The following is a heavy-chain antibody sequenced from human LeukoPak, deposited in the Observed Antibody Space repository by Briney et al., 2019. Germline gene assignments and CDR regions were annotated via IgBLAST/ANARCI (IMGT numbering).Heavy chain of an antibody. CDR1: GGSLSSSTFF. J-gene: IGHJ4*02. Sequence: PSDTLALTCTVSGGSLSSSTFFWGWIRQPPAKGLEWVGEIYHSGSTNYNPSLKSQVTISVDKSKNQFSLKLSSVTAADTAVYYCARSDHSYGYGFDYWGQGTLVTVSS. V-gene: IGHV4-39*07. CDR2: IYHSGST. D-gene: IGHD5-18*01. CDR3: ARSDHSYGYGFDY.